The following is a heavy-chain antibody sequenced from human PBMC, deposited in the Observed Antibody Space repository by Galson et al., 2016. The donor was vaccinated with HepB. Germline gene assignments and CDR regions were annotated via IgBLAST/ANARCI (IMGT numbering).Heavy chain of an antibody. V-gene: IGHV1-18*04. Sequence: SVKVSCKASGYYFPSYGIGWVRQAPGQGLEWMGWISVSANTKYPQKFQGRVTMTIDTSTNTAYMELRSLTSDDTAVYYCARTEPGFMGSAFDIWGQGTMVTVSS. CDR1: GYYFPSYG. CDR3: ARTEPGFMGSAFDI. J-gene: IGHJ3*02. CDR2: ISVSANT. D-gene: IGHD3-16*01.